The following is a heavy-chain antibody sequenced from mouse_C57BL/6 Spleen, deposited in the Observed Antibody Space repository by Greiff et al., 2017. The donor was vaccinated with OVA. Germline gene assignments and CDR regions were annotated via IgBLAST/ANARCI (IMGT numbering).Heavy chain of an antibody. J-gene: IGHJ2*01. CDR3: ARSDTVVARAPFDY. CDR2: INPNNGGT. Sequence: EVQLQQSGPELVKPGASVKISCKASGYTFTDYYMNWVKQSHGKSLEWIGDINPNNGGTSYNQKFKGKATLTVDKSSSTAYMELRSLTSEDSAVYYCARSDTVVARAPFDYWGQGTTLTVSS. D-gene: IGHD1-1*01. V-gene: IGHV1-26*01. CDR1: GYTFTDYY.